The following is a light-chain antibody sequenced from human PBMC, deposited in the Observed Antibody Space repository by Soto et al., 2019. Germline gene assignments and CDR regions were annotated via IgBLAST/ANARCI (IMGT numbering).Light chain of an antibody. J-gene: IGLJ2*01. CDR2: EVS. Sequence: QSALTQPPSASGSPGQSVTISCTGTSSDVGGYNYVSWYQQYPGKAPKLMIYEVSKRPSGVPDRFSGSKSGNTASLTVSGLQADDEADYYCSSYAGDNNLLFGGGTKVTVL. CDR3: SSYAGDNNLL. V-gene: IGLV2-8*01. CDR1: SSDVGGYNY.